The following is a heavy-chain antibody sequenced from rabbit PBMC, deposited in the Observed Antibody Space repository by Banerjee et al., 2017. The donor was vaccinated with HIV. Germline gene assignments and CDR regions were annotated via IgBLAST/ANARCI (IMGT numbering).Heavy chain of an antibody. V-gene: IGHV1S47*01. CDR3: ARDPSVDDYGDSLYYFDL. D-gene: IGHD2-1*01. CDR1: GIDFSTYG. Sequence: QEQLVESGGGLVTLGGSLKLSCKVSGIDFSTYGISWVRQAPGKGLEWIAYIYPGFGTTDYASWVNGRFTISRSTSLNTVTLQMTSLTAADTATYFCARDPSVDDYGDSLYYFDLWGPGTLVTVS. CDR2: IYPGFGTT. J-gene: IGHJ4*01.